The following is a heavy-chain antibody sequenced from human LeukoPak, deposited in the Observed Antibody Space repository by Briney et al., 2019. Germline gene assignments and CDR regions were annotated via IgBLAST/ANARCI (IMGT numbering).Heavy chain of an antibody. D-gene: IGHD3-10*01. CDR3: ARDKTRWFGELLQGAFDY. V-gene: IGHV3-48*03. Sequence: GGSLRLSCAASGFTFSSYEMNWVRQAPGKGLEWVSYISSSGSTIYYADSVKGRYTISRDSAKNSLYLQMNSLRAEDTAVYYCARDKTRWFGELLQGAFDYWGQGTLVTVSS. J-gene: IGHJ4*02. CDR2: ISSSGSTI. CDR1: GFTFSSYE.